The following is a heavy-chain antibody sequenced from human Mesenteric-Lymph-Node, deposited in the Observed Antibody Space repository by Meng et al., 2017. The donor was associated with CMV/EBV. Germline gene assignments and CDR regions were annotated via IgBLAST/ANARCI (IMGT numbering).Heavy chain of an antibody. V-gene: IGHV1-69*04. J-gene: IGHJ4*02. D-gene: IGHD5-18*01. CDR3: ARDSVGGYSYGLDY. CDR2: IIPILNIA. CDR1: GGTYRSYA. Sequence: AYGGTYRSYAIGWVRQAPGQGLEWMGRIIPILNIANYAQKFQGRVTIIADKYTNTAYMELSSLRSEDTAVYYCARDSVGGYSYGLDYWGQGTLVTVSS.